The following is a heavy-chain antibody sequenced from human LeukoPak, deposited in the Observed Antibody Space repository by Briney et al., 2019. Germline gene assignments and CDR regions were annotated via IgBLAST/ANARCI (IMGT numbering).Heavy chain of an antibody. D-gene: IGHD3-16*01. CDR1: GFIFSTYG. V-gene: IGHV3-30*02. J-gene: IGHJ4*02. Sequence: GGSLRLSCAASGFIFSTYGMYWVRQAPGKGLEWVAFIRHDGSIKNYADSVKGRSTISRDNSKNTLYLQMNSLRAEDTAVYYCAKDSLADIDSWGQGTLVTVSS. CDR3: AKDSLADIDS. CDR2: IRHDGSIK.